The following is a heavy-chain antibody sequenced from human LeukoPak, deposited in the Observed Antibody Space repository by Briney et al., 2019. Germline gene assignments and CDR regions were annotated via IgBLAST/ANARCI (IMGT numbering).Heavy chain of an antibody. D-gene: IGHD1-7*01. J-gene: IGHJ4*02. CDR2: IYHSGST. CDR3: AREITGTRGVDY. Sequence: SQTLSLTCAVSGGSISSGGYSWSWIRQPPGKGLEWIGYIYHSGSTNSNPSLRSRVTMSVDTSKNQFSLNLTSVTAADTAVYYCAREITGTRGVDYWGQGILVTVSS. V-gene: IGHV4-30-2*01. CDR1: GGSISSGGYS.